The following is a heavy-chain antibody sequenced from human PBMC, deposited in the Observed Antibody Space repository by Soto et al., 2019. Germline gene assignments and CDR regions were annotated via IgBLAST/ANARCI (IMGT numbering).Heavy chain of an antibody. CDR3: ARGRYGEY. Sequence: QVHLVQSGAEVKKPGASVKVSCKGSGYAFTTYGITWVRQAPGQGLEWMGWISAHNGNTNYAQKLQGRVTVTRDTSTSTAYMALRGLTSDDTAVYYCARGRYGEYWGQGALVTGSS. D-gene: IGHD3-10*01. CDR2: ISAHNGNT. V-gene: IGHV1-18*01. J-gene: IGHJ4*02. CDR1: GYAFTTYG.